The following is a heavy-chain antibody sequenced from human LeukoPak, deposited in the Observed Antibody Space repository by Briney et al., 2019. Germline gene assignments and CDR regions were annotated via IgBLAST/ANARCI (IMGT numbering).Heavy chain of an antibody. V-gene: IGHV4-34*01. CDR2: INHSGST. CDR1: GGSFSGYY. Sequence: PSETLSLTCAVYGGSFSGYYWSWIRQPPGKGLEWIGKINHSGSTNYNPSLKSRVTISLDTSKNQFSLKLSSVTAADTAVYFCARGFYDILTGYSELGGDHYYYYAMDVWGQGTTVTVSS. J-gene: IGHJ6*02. CDR3: ARGFYDILTGYSELGGDHYYYYAMDV. D-gene: IGHD3-9*01.